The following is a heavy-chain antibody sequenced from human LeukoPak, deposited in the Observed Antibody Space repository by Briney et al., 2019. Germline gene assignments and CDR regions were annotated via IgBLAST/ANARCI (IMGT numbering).Heavy chain of an antibody. V-gene: IGHV3-48*01. J-gene: IGHJ4*02. Sequence: GGSLRLSCAASGFTSSSYSMNWVCQAPGKGLEWISYIGISSGNTKYADSVKGRFTISGDKAKNSVYLQMNSMRVEDTAVYYCARDTKYAFDNWGQGTLVTVSS. CDR1: GFTSSSYS. CDR3: ARDTKYAFDN. CDR2: IGISSGNT. D-gene: IGHD2-2*01.